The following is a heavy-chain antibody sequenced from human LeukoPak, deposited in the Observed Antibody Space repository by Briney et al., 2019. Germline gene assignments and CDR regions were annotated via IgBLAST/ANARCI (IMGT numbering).Heavy chain of an antibody. CDR1: GFTFSSYA. CDR3: ARESYYGSGSLDY. V-gene: IGHV3-30-3*01. CDR2: ISYDGSNK. Sequence: GGSLRLSCAASGFTFSSYAMHWVRQAPGKGLEWVAVISYDGSNKYYADSVKGRFTISRDNSKNTLYLQTNSLRAEDTAVYYCARESYYGSGSLDYWGQGTLVTVSS. D-gene: IGHD3-10*01. J-gene: IGHJ4*02.